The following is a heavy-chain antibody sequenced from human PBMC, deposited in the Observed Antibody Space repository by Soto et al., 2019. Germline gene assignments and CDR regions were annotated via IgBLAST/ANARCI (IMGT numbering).Heavy chain of an antibody. Sequence: QVQLVQSGSEVRTPGSSVKVSCKTSGGTLSSLAISWVRQAPGQGLEWVGTFIPVVAMAKYGQNFQGRVTITADPSTNTMFMELSGLRFDATAIYYCANGHDTYFYSGMDVWGQGTTVTVSS. V-gene: IGHV1-69*04. CDR1: GGTLSSLA. J-gene: IGHJ6*02. CDR3: ANGHDTYFYSGMDV. CDR2: FIPVVAMA. D-gene: IGHD1-1*01.